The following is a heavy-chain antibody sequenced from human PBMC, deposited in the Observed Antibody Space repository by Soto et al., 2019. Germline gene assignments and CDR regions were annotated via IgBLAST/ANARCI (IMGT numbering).Heavy chain of an antibody. J-gene: IGHJ6*03. D-gene: IGHD2-2*01. CDR3: ARDPCSSTSCDENYYYYYMDV. CDR2: IIPILGIA. V-gene: IGHV1-69*04. Sequence: SVKVSCKASGGTFSSYTISWVRQAPGQGLEWMGRIIPILGIANYAQKFQGRVTITADKSTSTAYMELSSLRSEDTAVYYCARDPCSSTSCDENYYYYYMDVWGKGTTVTVSS. CDR1: GGTFSSYT.